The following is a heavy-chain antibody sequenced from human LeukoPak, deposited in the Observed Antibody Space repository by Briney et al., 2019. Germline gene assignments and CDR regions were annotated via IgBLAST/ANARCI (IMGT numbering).Heavy chain of an antibody. V-gene: IGHV3-11*06. CDR3: ARSRGRSGIPYFLDY. CDR2: ISSSSTYT. CDR1: EFTFSDYY. D-gene: IGHD2-15*01. Sequence: PGGSLRLSCAASEFTFSDYYMSWIRQAPGKGLECISYISSSSTYTNYADSVKGRFSISRDNAKNSLYLQMNSLRAEDTAVYFCARSRGRSGIPYFLDYWGQGTLVTVSS. J-gene: IGHJ4*02.